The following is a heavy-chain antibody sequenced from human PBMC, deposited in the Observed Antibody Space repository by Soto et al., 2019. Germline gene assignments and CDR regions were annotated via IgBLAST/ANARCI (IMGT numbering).Heavy chain of an antibody. Sequence: QVQLVESGGGVVQPGRSLRLSCAASGFTFSSYGMHWVRQAPGKGLEWVAVISYDGSNEYYADSVKGRFTISRDNSKNTLYLQMHSLRVEHTAVYYCAREGTGLDHWGQGTLVTVSS. D-gene: IGHD1-1*01. CDR1: GFTFSSYG. J-gene: IGHJ4*02. CDR3: AREGTGLDH. V-gene: IGHV3-30*03. CDR2: ISYDGSNE.